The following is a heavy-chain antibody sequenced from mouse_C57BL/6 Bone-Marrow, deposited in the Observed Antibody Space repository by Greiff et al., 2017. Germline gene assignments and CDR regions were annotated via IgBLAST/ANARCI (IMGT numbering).Heavy chain of an antibody. Sequence: EVQLVESGTELVKPGASVKISCKASGYSFTGYYMNWVKQSPEKSLEWIGEINPSTGGTTYNQKFKAKATLTVDKSSSTAYMQLKSLTSEDSAVYYCARFDYDSAMDYWGQGTSVTVSS. D-gene: IGHD2-4*01. CDR3: ARFDYDSAMDY. CDR1: GYSFTGYY. J-gene: IGHJ4*01. CDR2: INPSTGGT. V-gene: IGHV1-42*01.